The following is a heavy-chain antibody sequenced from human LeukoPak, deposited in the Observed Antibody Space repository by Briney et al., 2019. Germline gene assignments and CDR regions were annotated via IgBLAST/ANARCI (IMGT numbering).Heavy chain of an antibody. CDR2: IYTSGST. CDR1: GGSISSYS. Sequence: PSETLSLTCTVSGGSISSYSWSWIRQPAGKGLEWIGRIYTSGSTNYNPSLKSRVTMSVDTSKNQFSLKLSSVTAADTAVYYCARAVGSGSFQTYYYYMDVWGKGTTVTISS. CDR3: ARAVGSGSFQTYYYYMDV. V-gene: IGHV4-4*07. J-gene: IGHJ6*03. D-gene: IGHD3-10*01.